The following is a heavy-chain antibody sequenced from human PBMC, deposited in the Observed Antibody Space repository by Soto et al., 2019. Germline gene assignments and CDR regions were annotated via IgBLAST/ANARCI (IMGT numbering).Heavy chain of an antibody. D-gene: IGHD1-26*01. V-gene: IGHV3-74*01. CDR3: ARGGVMGVDY. CDR2: IDGAAATT. Sequence: DVQLVESGGGLVRPGESLRLSCTASGFTFNNKWMHWGRQAPGKGLVWLSRIDGAAATTNYADSVKGRFTISRDNAKNIVFLHVNGLTDEDTAVYYCARGGVMGVDYWGQGTLVTVSS. J-gene: IGHJ4*02. CDR1: GFTFNNKW.